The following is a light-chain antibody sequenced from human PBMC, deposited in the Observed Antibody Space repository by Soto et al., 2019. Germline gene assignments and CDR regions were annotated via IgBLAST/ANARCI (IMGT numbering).Light chain of an antibody. CDR3: SSYTSSSTPDV. CDR2: DVS. Sequence: QSALTQPASVSGSPGQSITISCTGTSSDVGGYNYVSWYQQHPGKAPKLMIYDVSNQPSGVSNRFSGSKSGNTASLTISGLQAEDEADYYCSSYTSSSTPDVFGTGTKLTVL. CDR1: SSDVGGYNY. V-gene: IGLV2-14*01. J-gene: IGLJ1*01.